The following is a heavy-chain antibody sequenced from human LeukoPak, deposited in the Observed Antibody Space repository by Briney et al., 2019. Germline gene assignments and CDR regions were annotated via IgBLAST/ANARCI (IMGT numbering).Heavy chain of an antibody. V-gene: IGHV4-59*08. J-gene: IGHJ4*02. Sequence: TSETLSLTCTVSGGSISSYYWSWIRQPPGKGLEWIGYIYYSGSTNYNPSLKSRVTISVDTSKNQFSLKLSSVTAADTAVYYCARHKEDSSVDYWGQGTLVSVSS. D-gene: IGHD6-13*01. CDR2: IYYSGST. CDR3: ARHKEDSSVDY. CDR1: GGSISSYY.